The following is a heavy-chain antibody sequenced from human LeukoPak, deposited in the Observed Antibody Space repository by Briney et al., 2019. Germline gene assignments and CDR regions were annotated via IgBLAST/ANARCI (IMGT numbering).Heavy chain of an antibody. D-gene: IGHD3-22*01. V-gene: IGHV3-53*01. CDR1: GFTVSSNY. CDR2: IYSGGST. Sequence: GGSLRLSCAASGFTVSSNYMSWVRQAPGKGLEWVSVIYSGGSTYYADSVKGRFTISRDNSKNTLYLQMNSLRAEDTAVYYCAKVRCDSSGYVDYWGQGTLVTVSS. CDR3: AKVRCDSSGYVDY. J-gene: IGHJ4*02.